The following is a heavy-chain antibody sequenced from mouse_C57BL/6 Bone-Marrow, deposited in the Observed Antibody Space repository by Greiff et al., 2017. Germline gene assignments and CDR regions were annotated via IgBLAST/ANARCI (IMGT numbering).Heavy chain of an antibody. J-gene: IGHJ4*01. V-gene: IGHV5-4*01. D-gene: IGHD2-1*01. CDR1: GFTFSSYA. CDR2: ISDGGSYT. Sequence: DVHLVESGGGLVKPGGSLKLSCAASGFTFSSYAMSWVRQTPEKRLEWVATISDGGSYTYYPDNVKGRVTISRDNAKNNLYLQMSHLKSEDTAMYYCARDFYRLYAMDYWGQGPSVTVSS. CDR3: ARDFYRLYAMDY.